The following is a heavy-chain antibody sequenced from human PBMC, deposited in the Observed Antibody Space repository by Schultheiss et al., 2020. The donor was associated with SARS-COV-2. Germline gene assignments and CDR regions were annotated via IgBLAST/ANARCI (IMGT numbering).Heavy chain of an antibody. CDR3: ARDREGDAFTVYFDY. D-gene: IGHD4-11*01. V-gene: IGHV1-18*01. J-gene: IGHJ4*02. Sequence: ASVKVSCKASGYTFTSYGISWVRQAPGQGLEWMGWISAYNGNTNYAQKLQGRVTMTTDTSTSTAYMELSSLRSEDTAVYYCARDREGDAFTVYFDYWGQGTLVTVSS. CDR1: GYTFTSYG. CDR2: ISAYNGNT.